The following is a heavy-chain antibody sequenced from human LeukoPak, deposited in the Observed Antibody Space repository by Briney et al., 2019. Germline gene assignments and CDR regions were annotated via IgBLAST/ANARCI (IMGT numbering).Heavy chain of an antibody. V-gene: IGHV4-30-2*01. CDR3: ARDVAVAGTFWFDP. D-gene: IGHD6-19*01. CDR2: IYHSGST. CDR1: GGSISSGGYS. J-gene: IGHJ5*02. Sequence: PSQTLSLTCAVSGGSISSGGYSWSWIRQPPGKGLEWIGYIYHSGSTYYNPSLKSRDTISVDRSKNQFSLKLSSVTAADTAVYYCARDVAVAGTFWFDPWGQGTLVTVSS.